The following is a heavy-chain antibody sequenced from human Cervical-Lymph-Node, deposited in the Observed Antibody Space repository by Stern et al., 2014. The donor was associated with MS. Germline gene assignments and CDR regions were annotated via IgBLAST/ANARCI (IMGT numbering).Heavy chain of an antibody. Sequence: EVQLVESGGGLVQPGRSLRLSCAGSRFNFDDYAMHWVRQAPGRGLEWVSSISWNSGSMEYADSVNGRFTISRDNAKNSLYLQMDSLRVEDTAIYYCAKDISSGRWEAQYYYGMDVWGQGTTVTVSS. CDR1: RFNFDDYA. D-gene: IGHD6-19*01. V-gene: IGHV3-9*01. CDR3: AKDISSGRWEAQYYYGMDV. CDR2: ISWNSGSM. J-gene: IGHJ6*02.